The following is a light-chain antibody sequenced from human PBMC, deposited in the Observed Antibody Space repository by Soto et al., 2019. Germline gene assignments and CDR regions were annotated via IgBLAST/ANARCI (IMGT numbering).Light chain of an antibody. Sequence: DIQMTQSPSSLSASVGDRVIITCRASQSISIYLNWYQQKPGKAPKLLIYTASNLQIGVPSRFSGSGSGTDFTLTISTLQPDDFATYYCQQSYTPSWTFGQGIRVDIK. CDR3: QQSYTPSWT. CDR1: QSISIY. J-gene: IGKJ1*01. V-gene: IGKV1-39*01. CDR2: TAS.